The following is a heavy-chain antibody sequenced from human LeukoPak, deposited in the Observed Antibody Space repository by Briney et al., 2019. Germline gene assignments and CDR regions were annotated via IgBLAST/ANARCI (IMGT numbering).Heavy chain of an antibody. CDR3: ARDRSSWPPTWEGYYYYGMDV. Sequence: SETLSLTCTVSGGSLSSYYWSWIRQPPGKGLEWIGYIYYSGSTNYNPSLKSRVTISVDTSKNQFSLKLSSVTAADTAVYYCARDRSSWPPTWEGYYYYGMDVWGQGTTVTVSS. J-gene: IGHJ6*02. CDR1: GGSLSSYY. D-gene: IGHD6-13*01. V-gene: IGHV4-59*01. CDR2: IYYSGST.